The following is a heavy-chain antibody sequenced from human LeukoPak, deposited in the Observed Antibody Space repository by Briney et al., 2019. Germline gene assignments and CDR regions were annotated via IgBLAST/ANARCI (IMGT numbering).Heavy chain of an antibody. CDR1: GVSFTNYY. J-gene: IGHJ4*02. CDR2: INHSGYT. Sequence: SETLSLTCADPGVSFTNYYWSWVRQTPGKGLEWTGEINHSGYTNDGPALKSRVTLYIDTSRKQFSLNLRSVTVADTGIYYCTRMTTGHDYWGQGTLVTVSS. CDR3: TRMTTGHDY. V-gene: IGHV4-34*01. D-gene: IGHD4-17*01.